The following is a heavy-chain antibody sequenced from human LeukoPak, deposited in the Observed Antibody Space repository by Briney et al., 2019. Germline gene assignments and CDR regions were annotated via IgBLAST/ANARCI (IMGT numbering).Heavy chain of an antibody. CDR2: IYSAGST. J-gene: IGHJ6*02. Sequence: GGSLRLSCAASRCAVSANYMSSVRQAPGKGLDWVSVIYSAGSTDYADSVKGRFTISRDYSKNTLYLQMNSLRAEDTAVYYCARFEYRGASHGMDVWGQGTTVIVSS. V-gene: IGHV3-66*01. CDR3: ARFEYRGASHGMDV. CDR1: RCAVSANY. D-gene: IGHD6-6*01.